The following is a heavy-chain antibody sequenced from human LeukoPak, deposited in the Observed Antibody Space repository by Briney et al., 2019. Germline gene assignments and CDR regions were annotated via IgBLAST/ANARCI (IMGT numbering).Heavy chain of an antibody. J-gene: IGHJ4*02. Sequence: PSETLSLTCAVYGGSFSGYYWSWIRQPPGKGLEWIGEINHSGSTNYNPSLKSRVTISVDTSKNQFSLKLSPVTAADTAVYYCARDRGGRSSGFLDYWGQGTLVTVSS. CDR2: INHSGST. D-gene: IGHD6-19*01. V-gene: IGHV4-34*01. CDR3: ARDRGGRSSGFLDY. CDR1: GGSFSGYY.